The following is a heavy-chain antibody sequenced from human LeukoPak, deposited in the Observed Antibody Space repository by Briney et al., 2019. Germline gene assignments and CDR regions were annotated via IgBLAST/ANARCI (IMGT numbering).Heavy chain of an antibody. CDR3: ARWASLSSIAEDYFDY. CDR1: GYTFTSYY. CDR2: INPSGGST. D-gene: IGHD6-6*01. J-gene: IGHJ4*02. V-gene: IGHV1-46*01. Sequence: ASVKVSCKASGYTFTSYYMHWVRQAPGQGLEWMGIINPSGGSTSYAQKFQGRVTMTRDTSTSTVYMELSSLRSEDTAVYYCARWASLSSIAEDYFDYWGQGTLVTVSS.